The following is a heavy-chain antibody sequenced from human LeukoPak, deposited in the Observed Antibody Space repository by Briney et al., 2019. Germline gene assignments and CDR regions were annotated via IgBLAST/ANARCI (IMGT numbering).Heavy chain of an antibody. CDR3: ARVHASGYNIYNWFDP. D-gene: IGHD5-12*01. CDR2: IYYSGGT. V-gene: IGHV4-39*07. CDR1: GGSISSSNYY. J-gene: IGHJ5*02. Sequence: PSETLSLTCTVSGGSISSSNYYWGWVRQPPGKGLEWIGSIYYSGGTYYNPSLKSRVTISIDTSKDQFSLSLRSVTAADTAVFYCARVHASGYNIYNWFDPWGQGTLVTVYS.